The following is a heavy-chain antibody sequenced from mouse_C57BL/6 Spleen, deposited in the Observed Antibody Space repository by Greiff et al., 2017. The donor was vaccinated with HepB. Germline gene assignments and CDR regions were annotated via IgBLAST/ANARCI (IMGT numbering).Heavy chain of an antibody. CDR2: IRSKSNNYAT. V-gene: IGHV10-1*01. D-gene: IGHD1-1*01. CDR3: VRGLLRFYAMDY. CDR1: GFSFNTYA. J-gene: IGHJ4*01. Sequence: EVQLQESGGGLVQPKGSLKLSCAASGFSFNTYAMNWVRQAPGKGLEWVARIRSKSNNYATYYADSVKDRFTISRDDSESMLYLQMNNLKTEDTAMYYCVRGLLRFYAMDYWGQGTSVTVSS.